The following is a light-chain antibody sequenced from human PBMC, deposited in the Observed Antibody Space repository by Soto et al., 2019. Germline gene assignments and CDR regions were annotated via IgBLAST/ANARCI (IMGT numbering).Light chain of an antibody. V-gene: IGLV1-40*01. CDR3: QSYDSSLSGHVV. CDR1: SSNLGSGFD. CDR2: YND. Sequence: QSVLTQPPSVSGAPGQRVTISCTGSSSNLGSGFDVQWYQQLPGTAPKLLIYYNDNRPSGVPDRFSGSKSGTSASLAITGLQADDDADYYCQSYDSSLSGHVVFGGGTKVTVL. J-gene: IGLJ2*01.